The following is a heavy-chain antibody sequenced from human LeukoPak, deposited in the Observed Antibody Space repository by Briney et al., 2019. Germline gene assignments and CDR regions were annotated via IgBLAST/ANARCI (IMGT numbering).Heavy chain of an antibody. CDR2: INHSGST. D-gene: IGHD3-10*01. CDR3: ARQRNVAGSGSYYQKTYYYYYMDV. Sequence: SETLSLTCTVSGYSISSGYYWSWIRQPPGKGLEWIGEINHSGSTNYNPSLKSRVTISVDTSKNQFSLKLSSVTAADTAVYYCARQRNVAGSGSYYQKTYYYYYMDVWGKGTTVTISS. V-gene: IGHV4-38-2*02. J-gene: IGHJ6*03. CDR1: GYSISSGYY.